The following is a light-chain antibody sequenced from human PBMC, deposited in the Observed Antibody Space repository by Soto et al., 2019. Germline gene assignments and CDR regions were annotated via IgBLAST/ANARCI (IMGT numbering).Light chain of an antibody. CDR2: GAS. J-gene: IGKJ1*01. CDR3: QQYGSSRT. CDR1: QSVSNNY. Sequence: EIVFTQSPGTLSLSPGARATLSCRASQSVSNNYLAWYQQKPGQAPRLLIYGASNRATGIPDRFSGSGSGTDFTLTINRLEPEDVAAYYCQQYGSSRTFGRGTKVDIK. V-gene: IGKV3-20*01.